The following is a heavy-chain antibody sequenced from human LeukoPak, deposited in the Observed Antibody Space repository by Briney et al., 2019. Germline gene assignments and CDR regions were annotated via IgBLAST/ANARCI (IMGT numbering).Heavy chain of an antibody. CDR2: INSDGSST. Sequence: PGGSLRLSCATSGFTFSNYWMHWIRQAPGEGLVWVSRINSDGSSTSYADSVKGRFTISRDNAKNTLYLQMNSLRAEDTAVYYCARAQTYYDFWSGYFDPWGQGTLVTVSS. V-gene: IGHV3-74*01. J-gene: IGHJ5*02. D-gene: IGHD3-3*01. CDR1: GFTFSNYW. CDR3: ARAQTYYDFWSGYFDP.